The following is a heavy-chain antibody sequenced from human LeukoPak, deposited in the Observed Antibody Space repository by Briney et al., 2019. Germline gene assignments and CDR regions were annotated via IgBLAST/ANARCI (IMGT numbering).Heavy chain of an antibody. CDR1: GFTFSSYG. CDR2: IWYDGSNK. V-gene: IGHV3-33*01. Sequence: GRSLRLSCAASGFTFSSYGMHWVRQAPGKGLEWVAVIWYDGSNKYYADSVKGRFTISRDNSKNTLYPQMNSLRAEDTAVYYCARDLPPYCSSTSCWFDYWGQGTLVTVSS. J-gene: IGHJ4*02. CDR3: ARDLPPYCSSTSCWFDY. D-gene: IGHD2-2*01.